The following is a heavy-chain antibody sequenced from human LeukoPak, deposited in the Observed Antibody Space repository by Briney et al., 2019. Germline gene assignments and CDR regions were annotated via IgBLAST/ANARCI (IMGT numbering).Heavy chain of an antibody. J-gene: IGHJ4*02. CDR2: ISGYNGAT. D-gene: IGHD1-7*01. V-gene: IGHV1-18*01. CDR1: GYTFTNYG. CDR3: ARSWNSACHY. Sequence: ASVKVSCKASGYTFTNYGIMWVRQAPGQGLEWMGWISGYNGATNYAQKFQGRVTMTTDTSTSTAYMEKRSLRSDDTAVYFCARSWNSACHYWGQGTLVTVSS.